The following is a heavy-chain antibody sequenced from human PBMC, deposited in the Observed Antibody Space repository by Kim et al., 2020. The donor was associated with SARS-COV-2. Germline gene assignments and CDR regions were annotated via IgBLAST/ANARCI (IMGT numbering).Heavy chain of an antibody. J-gene: IGHJ4*02. V-gene: IGHV3-23*01. CDR2: ISGSGGST. CDR3: AKDPGGYYYDSSGYYSQTYFDY. D-gene: IGHD3-22*01. CDR1: GFTFSSYA. Sequence: GGSLRLSCAASGFTFSSYAMSWVRQAPGKGLEWVSAISGSGGSTYYADSVKGRFTISRDNSKNTLYLQMNSLRAEDTAVYYCAKDPGGYYYDSSGYYSQTYFDYWGQGTLVTVSS.